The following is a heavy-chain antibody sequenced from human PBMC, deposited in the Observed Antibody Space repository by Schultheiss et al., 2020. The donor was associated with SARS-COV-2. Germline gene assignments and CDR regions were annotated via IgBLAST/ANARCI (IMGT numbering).Heavy chain of an antibody. D-gene: IGHD3-10*01. Sequence: GGSLRLSCAASGFTFSSYSMNWVRQAPGKGLEWVAVISYDGSNKYYADSVKGRFTISRDNAKNTLYLQMNSLRAEDTAVYYCARGRGDVWGQGTTVTVSS. V-gene: IGHV3-30*03. CDR3: ARGRGDV. CDR1: GFTFSSYS. J-gene: IGHJ6*02. CDR2: ISYDGSNK.